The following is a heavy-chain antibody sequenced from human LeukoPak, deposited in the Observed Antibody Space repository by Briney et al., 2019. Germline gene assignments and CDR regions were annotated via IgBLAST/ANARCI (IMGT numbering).Heavy chain of an antibody. CDR2: IWYDGSNK. Sequence: PGRSLRLSCAASGFTFSSYGMHWVRQAPGKGLEWVAVIWYDGSNKYYADSVKGRFTISRDNSKNTLYLQMNSLRAEDTAVYYCARESVRWGSGWHHAFDIWGQGTMVTVSS. J-gene: IGHJ3*02. V-gene: IGHV3-33*01. CDR1: GFTFSSYG. D-gene: IGHD6-19*01. CDR3: ARESVRWGSGWHHAFDI.